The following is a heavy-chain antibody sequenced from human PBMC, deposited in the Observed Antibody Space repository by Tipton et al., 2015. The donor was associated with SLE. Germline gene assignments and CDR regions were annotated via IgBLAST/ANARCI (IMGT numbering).Heavy chain of an antibody. CDR1: GGSISSGTYY. CDR3: ARGGGYSLDY. J-gene: IGHJ4*02. V-gene: IGHV4-61*10. D-gene: IGHD1-26*01. CDR2: IYYSGST. Sequence: TLSLTCTVSGGSISSGTYYWNWIRQPAGKGLEWIGYIYYSGSTNYNPSLKSRVTISVDTSKNQFSLKLSSVTAADTAVYYCARGGGYSLDYWGQGTLVTVSS.